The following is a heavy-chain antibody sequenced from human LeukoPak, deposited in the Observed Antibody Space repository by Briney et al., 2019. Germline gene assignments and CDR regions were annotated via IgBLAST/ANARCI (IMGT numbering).Heavy chain of an antibody. V-gene: IGHV4-61*02. CDR2: IYTSGST. CDR1: GGSISSGSYY. J-gene: IGHJ4*02. D-gene: IGHD6-19*01. Sequence: SETLSLTCTVSGGSISSGSYYWTWIRQPAGKGLEWIGRIYTSGSTNYNPSLNSRVTISLDTSKNQFSLKLSSVTAADTAVYYCARNDKIAVALNWGQGTLVTVSS. CDR3: ARNDKIAVALN.